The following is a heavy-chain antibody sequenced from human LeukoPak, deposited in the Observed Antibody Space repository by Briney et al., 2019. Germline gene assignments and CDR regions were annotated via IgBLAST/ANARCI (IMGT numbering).Heavy chain of an antibody. J-gene: IGHJ3*02. CDR3: ASDDYGDLVNAFDI. CDR2: INHSGGT. Sequence: SETLSLTCAVYVGSFSGYYWSWIRQPPGKGLEWIGEINHSGGTNYNPSLKSRVTISLDTSKNHFSLKLTSVTAADTAVYYCASDDYGDLVNAFDIWGQGTMVTVSS. D-gene: IGHD4-17*01. V-gene: IGHV4-34*01. CDR1: VGSFSGYY.